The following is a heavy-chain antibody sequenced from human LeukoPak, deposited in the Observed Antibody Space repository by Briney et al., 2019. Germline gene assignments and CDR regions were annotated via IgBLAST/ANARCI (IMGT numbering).Heavy chain of an antibody. Sequence: GGSLRLSCAASGFTFSSYAMSWVRQAPGKGLEWVSAISGSGGSTYYADSVKGRFTISRDNSKNTLYLQMNSLRAEDTAVYYCPKQHCSSTSCYRFYWGQGTLVTFSS. CDR2: ISGSGGST. CDR1: GFTFSSYA. D-gene: IGHD2-2*02. CDR3: PKQHCSSTSCYRFY. V-gene: IGHV3-23*01. J-gene: IGHJ4*02.